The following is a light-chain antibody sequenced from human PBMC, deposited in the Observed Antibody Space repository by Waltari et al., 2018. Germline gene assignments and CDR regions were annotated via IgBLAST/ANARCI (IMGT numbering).Light chain of an antibody. Sequence: QSEMSQPPSVSGTPGQTVTISCSGRSSNVGSNVVSWYQQLPGTAPKLLIYRNDQRPSGVPDRFSGSKSGTSASLAISGPQSEDEADYYCAAWDDSLNGRWVFGAGTKLTVL. CDR3: AAWDDSLNGRWV. V-gene: IGLV1-44*01. CDR1: SSNVGSNV. CDR2: RND. J-gene: IGLJ2*01.